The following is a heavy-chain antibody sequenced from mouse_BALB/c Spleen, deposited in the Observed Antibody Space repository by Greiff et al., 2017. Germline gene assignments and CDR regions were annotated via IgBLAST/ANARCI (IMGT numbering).Heavy chain of an antibody. V-gene: IGHV5-6-2*01. CDR1: GFTFSSYY. CDR2: INSNGGST. J-gene: IGHJ3*01. D-gene: IGHD2-1*01. Sequence: EVQLVESGGGLVKLGGSLKLSCAASGFTFSSYYMSWVRQTPEKRLELVAAINSNGGSTYYPDTVKGRFTISRDNAKNTLYLQMSSLKSEDTALYYCARHQGYGNYGGPFAYWGQGTLVTVSA. CDR3: ARHQGYGNYGGPFAY.